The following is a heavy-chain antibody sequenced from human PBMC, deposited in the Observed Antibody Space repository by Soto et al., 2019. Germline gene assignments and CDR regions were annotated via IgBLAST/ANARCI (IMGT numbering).Heavy chain of an antibody. CDR3: ARELGDYGAFDI. D-gene: IGHD4-17*01. CDR1: GYTFTSYD. J-gene: IGHJ3*02. V-gene: IGHV1-8*01. Sequence: ASVKVSCKASGYTFTSYDINWVRQATGQGLEWMGWMNPNSGNTGYAQKFQGRVTITADKSTSTAYMELSSLRSEDTAVYYCARELGDYGAFDIWGQGTMVT. CDR2: MNPNSGNT.